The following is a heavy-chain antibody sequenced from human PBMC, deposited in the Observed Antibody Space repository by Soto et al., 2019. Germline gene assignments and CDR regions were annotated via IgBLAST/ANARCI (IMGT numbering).Heavy chain of an antibody. CDR1: GFTFSSYA. J-gene: IGHJ4*02. D-gene: IGHD3-16*02. Sequence: GGSLRLSCGASGFTFSSYAMSWVRQAPGKGLEWVSAISGSGGSTYYADSVKGRFTISRDNSKNTLYLQMNSLRAEDTAVYYCAKDLLPFYDYVWGSYRYQLDYWGQGTLVTVSS. CDR2: ISGSGGST. CDR3: AKDLLPFYDYVWGSYRYQLDY. V-gene: IGHV3-23*01.